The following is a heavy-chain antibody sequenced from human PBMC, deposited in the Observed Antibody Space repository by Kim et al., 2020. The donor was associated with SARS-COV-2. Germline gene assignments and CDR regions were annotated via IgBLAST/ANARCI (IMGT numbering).Heavy chain of an antibody. CDR3: ARSPVVMMFGIIPVMHWYFDL. CDR1: GGSISDTTYY. CDR2: IYYSGST. D-gene: IGHD2-8*01. Sequence: SETLSLTCTVSGGSISDTTYYWGWIRQSPGEGLEWIGTIYYSGSTYHNPSLESRVTLSVDTSKNQFSLKLSPVTAADTAVYFCARSPVVMMFGIIPVMHWYFDLWGRGTLVTVSS. J-gene: IGHJ2*01. V-gene: IGHV4-39*01.